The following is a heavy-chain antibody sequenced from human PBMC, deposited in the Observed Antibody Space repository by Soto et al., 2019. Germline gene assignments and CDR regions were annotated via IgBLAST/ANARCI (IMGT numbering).Heavy chain of an antibody. CDR2: IYHSGST. Sequence: SETLSLTCAVSGGSIRSGGYSWGWIRQPPGKGLEWIGYIYHSGSTYYNPSLKSRVTISVDRSKNQFSLKLTSVTAADTAVYYCARVPSPWGQGTLVTVSS. V-gene: IGHV4-30-2*01. CDR3: ARVPSP. CDR1: GGSIRSGGYS. J-gene: IGHJ5*02.